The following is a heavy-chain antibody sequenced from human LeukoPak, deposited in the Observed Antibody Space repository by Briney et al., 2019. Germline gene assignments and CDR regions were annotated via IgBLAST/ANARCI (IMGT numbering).Heavy chain of an antibody. CDR1: GGSFSGYS. V-gene: IGHV4-34*01. D-gene: IGHD2-15*01. Sequence: PSETLSLTCAVYGGSFSGYSWSWIRQPPGKGLEWIGEINHSGGTNYNPSLKSRVTISIDTSKNQFSLKLSSVTAADTAVYYCARHDVVSRAFDIWGPGTMVTVSS. J-gene: IGHJ3*02. CDR2: INHSGGT. CDR3: ARHDVVSRAFDI.